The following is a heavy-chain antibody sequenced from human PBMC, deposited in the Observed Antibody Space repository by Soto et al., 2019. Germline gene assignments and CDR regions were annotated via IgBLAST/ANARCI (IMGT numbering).Heavy chain of an antibody. J-gene: IGHJ6*02. CDR1: GFTFSIYS. Sequence: GGSLRLSCAASGFTFSIYSINWFRQAPGKGLEWVSYISSSSSTIYYADSVKGRFTISRDNAKNTLYLQMNSLRAEDTAVYYCAKFRRGVQWLVPYYYYGMDVWGQGTTVTVSS. CDR2: ISSSSSTI. CDR3: AKFRRGVQWLVPYYYYGMDV. V-gene: IGHV3-48*01. D-gene: IGHD6-19*01.